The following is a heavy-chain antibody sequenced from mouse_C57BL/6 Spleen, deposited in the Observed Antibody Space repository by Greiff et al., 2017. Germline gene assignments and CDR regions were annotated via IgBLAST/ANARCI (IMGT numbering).Heavy chain of an antibody. CDR3: ATYYYGSSYEEGY. CDR1: GYTFTDYY. D-gene: IGHD1-1*01. Sequence: VQLQQSGPELVKPGASVKISCKASGYTFTDYYMNWVKQSHGKSLEWIGDINPNNGGTSYNQKFKGKATLTVDKSSSTAYMELRSLTSEDSAVYYCATYYYGSSYEEGYWGQGTTLTVSS. CDR2: INPNNGGT. V-gene: IGHV1-26*01. J-gene: IGHJ2*01.